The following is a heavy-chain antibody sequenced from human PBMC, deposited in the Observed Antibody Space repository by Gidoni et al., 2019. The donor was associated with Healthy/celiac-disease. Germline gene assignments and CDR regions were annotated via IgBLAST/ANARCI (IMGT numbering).Heavy chain of an antibody. CDR1: GFSLSNARMG. D-gene: IGHD6-13*01. CDR3: ARSIAAAGTGDWFDP. V-gene: IGHV2-26*01. CDR2: IFSNDEN. Sequence: QVTLKESGPVLVKPTETLTLTCTVSGFSLSNARMGVSWIRQPPGKALEWLAHIFSNDENSYSQSLKSRLTISKDTSKSQVVLTMTNMDPVDTATYYCARSIAAAGTGDWFDPWGQGTLVTVSS. J-gene: IGHJ5*02.